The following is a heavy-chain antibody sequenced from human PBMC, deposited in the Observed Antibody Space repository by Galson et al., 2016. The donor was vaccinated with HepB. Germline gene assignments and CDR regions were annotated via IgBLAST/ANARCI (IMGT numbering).Heavy chain of an antibody. D-gene: IGHD5-12*01. V-gene: IGHV3-23*01. CDR3: AKGRPESGYEQ. Sequence: SLRLSCAASRFTFSGYAMSWVRQAPGKGLEWVSAISGSGGITHYADSVKGRFTISRDNSKNKLYLQMNSLRAEDTAVYYCAKGRPESGYEQWGQGTLVTVSS. CDR1: RFTFSGYA. J-gene: IGHJ4*02. CDR2: ISGSGGIT.